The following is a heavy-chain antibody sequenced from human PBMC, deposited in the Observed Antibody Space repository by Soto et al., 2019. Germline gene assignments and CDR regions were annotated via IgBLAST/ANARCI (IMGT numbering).Heavy chain of an antibody. V-gene: IGHV3-23*01. D-gene: IGHD2-21*01. Sequence: GGSLRLSCAASGFTFSSYAMSWVRQAPGKGLEWVSAISGTGGTTYHADSVKGRFTISRDNSKNTLYLQMNSLRAEDTAVYYYAKPLLPDYWGQGTLVTVSS. CDR2: ISGTGGTT. CDR3: AKPLLPDY. J-gene: IGHJ4*02. CDR1: GFTFSSYA.